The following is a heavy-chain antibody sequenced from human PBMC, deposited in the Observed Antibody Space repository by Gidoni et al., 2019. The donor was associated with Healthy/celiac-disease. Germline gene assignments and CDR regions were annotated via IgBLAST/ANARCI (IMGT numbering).Heavy chain of an antibody. D-gene: IGHD2-2*02. V-gene: IGHV1-69*06. CDR3: AGLYCSSTSCYMGYYYYGMDV. Sequence: CVRQAPGQGLEWMGGIIPIFGTANYAQKFQGRVTITADKSTSTAYMELSSLRSEDTAVYYCAGLYCSSTSCYMGYYYYGMDVWGKGTTVTVSS. CDR2: IIPIFGTA. J-gene: IGHJ6*04.